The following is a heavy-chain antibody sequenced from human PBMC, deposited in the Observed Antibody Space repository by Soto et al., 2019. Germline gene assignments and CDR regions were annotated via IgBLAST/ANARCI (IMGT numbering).Heavy chain of an antibody. CDR3: ARYGYSSGWYLGTGMDV. CDR1: GYSFSDYG. J-gene: IGHJ6*02. D-gene: IGHD6-19*01. V-gene: IGHV1-18*04. CDR2: ISTYNGNT. Sequence: QVQQVQSGAEVKKPGASLKVSCQASGYSFSDYGIAWVRQAPGQGLAWVGWISTYNGNTNYAQKFQGRVTMTTDTSANTAYMELRSLRSDDTAMYYCARYGYSSGWYLGTGMDVWGQGTPVTVSS.